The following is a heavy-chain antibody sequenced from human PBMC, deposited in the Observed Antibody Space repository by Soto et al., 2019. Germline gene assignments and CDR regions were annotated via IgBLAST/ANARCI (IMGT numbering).Heavy chain of an antibody. J-gene: IGHJ6*02. CDR1: GGSIRSYY. CDR2: FYHSGNS. CDR3: ARISSVDPYGYVNGGLDV. D-gene: IGHD5-18*01. Sequence: SETLSLTCSVSGGSIRSYYWSWIRQSPEKGLEWIGYFYHSGNSNYNPSLKSRVTISVDTSKDQLSLSLRSVTAADTAVYFCARISSVDPYGYVNGGLDVWGQGTTVTVSS. V-gene: IGHV4-59*01.